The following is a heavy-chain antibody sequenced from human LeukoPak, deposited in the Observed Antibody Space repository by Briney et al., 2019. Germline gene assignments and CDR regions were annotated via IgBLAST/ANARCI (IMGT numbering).Heavy chain of an antibody. CDR2: IYYSGST. CDR1: GGSISSYY. J-gene: IGHJ6*03. Sequence: SETLSLTCTVSGGSISSYYWSWIRQPPGKGLEWIGYIYYSGSTNYNPSLKSRVTISVDTSKNQFSLKLSSVTAADTAVYYCARTVLRFLEWLPPRPYYYYMDVWGKGTTVTVSS. CDR3: ARTVLRFLEWLPPRPYYYYMDV. D-gene: IGHD3-3*01. V-gene: IGHV4-59*08.